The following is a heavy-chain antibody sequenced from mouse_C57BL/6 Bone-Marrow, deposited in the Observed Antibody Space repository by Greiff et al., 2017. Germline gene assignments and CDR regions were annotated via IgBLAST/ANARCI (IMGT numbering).Heavy chain of an antibody. CDR1: GYTFTSYW. D-gene: IGHD1-1*01. CDR2: IYPSDSET. CDR3: AREEFITTVVPLYWYFDV. Sequence: VQLQQPGAELVRPGSSVKLSCKASGYTFTSYWMDWVKQRPGQGLEWIGNIYPSDSETHYNQKFKDKATLTVDKSSSTAYMQLSSLTSEDSAVYYCAREEFITTVVPLYWYFDVWGTGTTVTVSS. J-gene: IGHJ1*03. V-gene: IGHV1-61*01.